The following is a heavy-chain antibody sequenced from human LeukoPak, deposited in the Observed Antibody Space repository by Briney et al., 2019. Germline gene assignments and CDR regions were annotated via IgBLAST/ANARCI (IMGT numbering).Heavy chain of an antibody. V-gene: IGHV3-7*01. J-gene: IGHJ6*02. CDR3: ATYTHWVAGDV. Sequence: GGSLRLSCAASGFTFSDSSMSWVRQAPGKGLEWVANMNQDGSEKDYVDSVKGRFTISRDNARNSLYLQMSSLRAEDTAVYYCATYTHWVAGDVWGQGTTVTVSS. CDR2: MNQDGSEK. D-gene: IGHD3-16*01. CDR1: GFTFSDSS.